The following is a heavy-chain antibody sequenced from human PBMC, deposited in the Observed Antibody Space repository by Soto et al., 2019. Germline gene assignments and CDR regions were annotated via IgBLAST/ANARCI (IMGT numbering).Heavy chain of an antibody. V-gene: IGHV3-21*01. D-gene: IGHD2-15*01. CDR2: ISSGSSNI. CDR1: GFAFRSYN. J-gene: IGHJ4*02. Sequence: EVQLVESGGGLVKPGGSLTLSCAASGFAFRSYNMNWVRQAPGKGLEWVASISSGSSNIYYADSVKGRFTISRDNAKNSLFLQMDSLRAGDSAVYYCASATVVAATFDFWGQGPVVTVSS. CDR3: ASATVVAATFDF.